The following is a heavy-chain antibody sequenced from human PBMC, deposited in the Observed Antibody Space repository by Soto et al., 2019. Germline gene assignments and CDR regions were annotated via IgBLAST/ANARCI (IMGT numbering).Heavy chain of an antibody. CDR1: GGTFSSYA. J-gene: IGHJ4*02. D-gene: IGHD3-22*01. CDR2: IIPIFGTA. Sequence: QVQLVQSGAEVKKPGSSVKVSCKASGGTFSSYAISWVRQAPGQGLEWMGGIIPIFGTANYAQKFQGRVTITADESTSXAHVELSGLRSEDTAVYYCARGVYYYDSSGHQIDYWGQGTLVTVSS. CDR3: ARGVYYYDSSGHQIDY. V-gene: IGHV1-69*12.